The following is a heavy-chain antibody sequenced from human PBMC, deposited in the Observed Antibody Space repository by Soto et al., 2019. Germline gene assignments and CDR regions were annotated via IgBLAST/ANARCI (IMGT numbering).Heavy chain of an antibody. CDR3: ARDHYYILTGYQYHRYYYAMDV. J-gene: IGHJ6*02. Sequence: QVQLVQSGAEVKKPGSSVKVSCKASGGTFSSYAISWVRQAPGQGLEWMGGIIPVFGTPNYAQKFQGRVTITADKSTSTAYMELSSLRSEDTAVYYCARDHYYILTGYQYHRYYYAMDVWGQGTTVTVSS. CDR2: IIPVFGTP. D-gene: IGHD3-9*01. V-gene: IGHV1-69*06. CDR1: GGTFSSYA.